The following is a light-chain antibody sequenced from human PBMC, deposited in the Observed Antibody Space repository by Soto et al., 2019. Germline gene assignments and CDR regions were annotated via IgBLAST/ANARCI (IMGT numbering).Light chain of an antibody. CDR1: NIGSKS. V-gene: IGLV3-21*02. CDR2: DDR. J-gene: IGLJ1*01. Sequence: SYELTQPPSVSVAPGLTARITCGGNNIGSKSVHWYQQKPGQAPVLVVYDDRDRPSGIPERVSGSNSGNTATLTISRVEAGDEADYYCQVWDPSSDHYVFGTGTKV. CDR3: QVWDPSSDHYV.